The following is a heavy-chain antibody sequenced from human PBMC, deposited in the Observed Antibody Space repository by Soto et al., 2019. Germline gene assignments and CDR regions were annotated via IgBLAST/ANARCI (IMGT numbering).Heavy chain of an antibody. CDR1: GGSISSYY. J-gene: IGHJ4*02. CDR3: ARVKRLGEFPEPPDY. D-gene: IGHD3-16*01. Sequence: SETLSLTCTVSGGSISSYYWSWIRQPPGKGLEWIGYIYYSGSTNYNPSLKSRVTISVDTSKNQFSLKLSSVTAADTAVYYCARVKRLGEFPEPPDYWGQGTLVTVSS. CDR2: IYYSGST. V-gene: IGHV4-59*01.